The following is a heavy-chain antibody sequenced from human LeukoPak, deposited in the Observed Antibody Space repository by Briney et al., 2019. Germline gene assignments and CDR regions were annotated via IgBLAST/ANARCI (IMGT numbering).Heavy chain of an antibody. CDR2: ISGSGATA. V-gene: IGHV3-23*01. CDR3: AKGAPTYIIETGPYYYFDS. CDR1: GFTFSRFA. Sequence: QSGGSLRLSCEASGFTFSRFAMTWVRQAPGKGLEWVSIISGSGATAYDADSVKGRFTISRDNSKNTLYLQMRSLRAEDTAMYYCAKGAPTYIIETGPYYYFDSWGQGTLVTVSP. J-gene: IGHJ4*02. D-gene: IGHD1-26*01.